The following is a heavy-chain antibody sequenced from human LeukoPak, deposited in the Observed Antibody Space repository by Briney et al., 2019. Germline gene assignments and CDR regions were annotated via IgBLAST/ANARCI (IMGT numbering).Heavy chain of an antibody. Sequence: GGSLRLSCAASGFTFSSYAMSWVRQAPGKGLEWVSAISGSGGSTYYADSVKGRFTISRDNSKNTLYLQMNGLRAEDTAVYYCAKVATEYYDFWSGYYTSYYFDYWGQGTLVTVSA. CDR3: AKVATEYYDFWSGYYTSYYFDY. CDR2: ISGSGGST. D-gene: IGHD3-3*01. V-gene: IGHV3-23*01. J-gene: IGHJ4*02. CDR1: GFTFSSYA.